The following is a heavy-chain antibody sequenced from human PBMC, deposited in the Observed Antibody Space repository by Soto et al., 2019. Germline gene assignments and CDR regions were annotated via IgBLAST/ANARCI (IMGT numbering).Heavy chain of an antibody. V-gene: IGHV4-30-4*01. CDR2: IYYSGST. CDR1: GGSISSGDYY. D-gene: IGHD3-22*01. CDR3: ARHHYDSSHLDC. Sequence: QVQLQESGPGLVKPSQTLSLTCTVSGGSISSGDYYWSWIRQPPGKGLEWIGYIYYSGSTYYNPSLKIGVTISVDTFKIQFSLNLSSVPAADTAVYYCARHHYDSSHLDCWGQGTLVTVSS. J-gene: IGHJ4*02.